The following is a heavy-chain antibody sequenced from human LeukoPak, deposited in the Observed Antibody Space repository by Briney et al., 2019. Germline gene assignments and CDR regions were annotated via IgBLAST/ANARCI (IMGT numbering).Heavy chain of an antibody. V-gene: IGHV3-13*05. Sequence: GGSLRLSCALPGSAFTNYVMPWARQVSVTCFLFLSGIGMGGDPNYPVCVKGRVTISRENDKNSLYLQMNSLRAGDTAVYYCAREIAEGGHWYFDLWGRGTLVTVSS. CDR3: AREIAEGGHWYFDL. CDR1: GSAFTNYV. D-gene: IGHD6-19*01. J-gene: IGHJ2*01. CDR2: IGMGGDP.